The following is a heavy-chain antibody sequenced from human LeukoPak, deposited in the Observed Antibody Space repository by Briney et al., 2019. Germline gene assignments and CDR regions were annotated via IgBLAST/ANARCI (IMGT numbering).Heavy chain of an antibody. CDR3: ARGQVGYCGTSSCYFDP. CDR1: GYTSIRYD. D-gene: IGHD2-15*01. J-gene: IGHJ5*02. Sequence: ASVRVSCKTSGYTSIRYDINWVRQATGQGLEWMGWMNPNTGNSFFAQKFQGRVTMTRDTSISTAYMELTSLTSEDTAVYYCARGQVGYCGTSSCYFDPWGQGTLVTVSS. V-gene: IGHV1-8*01. CDR2: MNPNTGNS.